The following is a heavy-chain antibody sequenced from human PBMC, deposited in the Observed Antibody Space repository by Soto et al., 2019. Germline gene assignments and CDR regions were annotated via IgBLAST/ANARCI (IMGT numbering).Heavy chain of an antibody. V-gene: IGHV3-23*01. CDR1: GFTFSSYA. D-gene: IGHD2-2*01. CDR3: AKPLYCSSASCYEFDY. Sequence: GGSLRLSCAASGFTFSSYAMSWVRQAPGKGLEWVSAISGSGGSTYYADSLKGRFTISRDNSKNTLYLQMNSLRAEDTAVYYCAKPLYCSSASCYEFDYWGQGTLVTVSS. J-gene: IGHJ4*02. CDR2: ISGSGGST.